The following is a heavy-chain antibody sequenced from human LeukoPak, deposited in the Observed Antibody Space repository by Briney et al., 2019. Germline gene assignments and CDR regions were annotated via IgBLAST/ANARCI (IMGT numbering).Heavy chain of an antibody. V-gene: IGHV4-39*07. CDR1: SGSISNSKNY. CDR3: AKYIVDTMEDY. J-gene: IGHJ4*02. Sequence: SETLSLTCSVSSGSISNSKNYWGWIRQPPGKGLEWIGMIHYSGTTYSGITSYNPSLKSRATILGDTSRNLFSLRLSSLTAADTAVYYCAKYIVDTMEDYWGQGTLVTVSS. D-gene: IGHD5-12*01. CDR2: IHYSGTT.